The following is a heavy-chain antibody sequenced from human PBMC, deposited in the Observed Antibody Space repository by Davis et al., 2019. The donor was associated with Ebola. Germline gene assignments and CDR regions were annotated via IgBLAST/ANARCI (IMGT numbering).Heavy chain of an antibody. CDR2: MIPNSGDT. V-gene: IGHV1-8*01. Sequence: AASVKVSCKASGYTFTSYDINWVRQAPGQGLEWMARMIPNSGDTVYSQKFQGRVTITRDTSASTAYMELSSLRSEDTAVYYCAREEYFDWLIDYWGQGTLVTVSS. J-gene: IGHJ4*02. CDR3: AREEYFDWLIDY. CDR1: GYTFTSYD. D-gene: IGHD3-9*01.